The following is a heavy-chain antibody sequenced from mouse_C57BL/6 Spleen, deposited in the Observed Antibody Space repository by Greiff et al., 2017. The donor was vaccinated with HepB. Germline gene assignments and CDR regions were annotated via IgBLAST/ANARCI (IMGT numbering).Heavy chain of an antibody. CDR1: GYSFTSYY. V-gene: IGHV1-66*01. Sequence: VQLQQSGPELVKPGASVKISCKASGYSFTSYYIHWVKQRPGQGLEWIGWIYPGSGNTKYNEKFKGKATLTADTSSSTAYMQLSSLTSEDSAVYYCAREGASGFAYWGQGTLVTVSA. J-gene: IGHJ3*01. CDR2: IYPGSGNT. CDR3: AREGASGFAY.